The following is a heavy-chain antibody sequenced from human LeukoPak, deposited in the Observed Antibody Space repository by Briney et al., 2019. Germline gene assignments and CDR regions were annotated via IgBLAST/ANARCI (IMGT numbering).Heavy chain of an antibody. D-gene: IGHD3-22*01. CDR3: ARGYDY. CDR1: GGSISGSFYY. V-gene: IGHV4-39*01. J-gene: IGHJ4*01. Sequence: SETLSLTCSVSGGSISGSFYYWAWVRQPPGKGLEWIGIINDSGNTYYNPSLRSRVTISVDTSKNQFSLKVNSVTAADTAVYYCARGYDYWGQGTLSPSPQ. CDR2: INDSGNT.